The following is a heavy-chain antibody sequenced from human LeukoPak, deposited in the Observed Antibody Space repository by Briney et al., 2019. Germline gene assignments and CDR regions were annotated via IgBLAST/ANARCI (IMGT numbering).Heavy chain of an antibody. Sequence: GGSLRLSCAASGFTFSSYEMNWVRQAPGKGLEWVSYISSSGSTIYYADSVKGRFTISRDNAKNSLYLQMNSLRAEDTAVYYCARAGYYGSGSYPSFDYWGQGTLVTVSS. D-gene: IGHD3-10*01. CDR1: GFTFSSYE. CDR3: ARAGYYGSGSYPSFDY. CDR2: ISSSGSTI. J-gene: IGHJ4*02. V-gene: IGHV3-48*03.